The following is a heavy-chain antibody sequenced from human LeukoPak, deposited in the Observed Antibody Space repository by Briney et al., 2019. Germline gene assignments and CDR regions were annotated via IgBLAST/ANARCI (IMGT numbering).Heavy chain of an antibody. Sequence: GAAVEVSCKASGYTFTSYYMHWVRQAPGQGLEWMGIINPSGGSTSYAQNFQGRVTMTRDTSTSTVYMELSSLKSEDMAVYYCARRVGATTERWFDPWGQGTLVTVSS. V-gene: IGHV1-46*01. D-gene: IGHD1-26*01. CDR1: GYTFTSYY. CDR2: INPSGGST. J-gene: IGHJ5*02. CDR3: ARRVGATTERWFDP.